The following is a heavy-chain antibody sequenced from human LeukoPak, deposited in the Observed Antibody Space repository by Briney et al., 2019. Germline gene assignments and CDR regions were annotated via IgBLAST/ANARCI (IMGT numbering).Heavy chain of an antibody. D-gene: IGHD3-16*01. CDR1: GFTVSSNY. V-gene: IGHV3-53*01. CDR3: ARDSFHHEGY. CDR2: IYSGGST. J-gene: IGHJ4*01. Sequence: GGSLRLSCVVSGFTVSSNYMSWVRQAPGKGLEWVSVIYSGGSTYYADSVKGRFTTSRDNSKNTLYLQMNRLRVEDTAVYYCARDSFHHEGYWGHGTPVTVSS.